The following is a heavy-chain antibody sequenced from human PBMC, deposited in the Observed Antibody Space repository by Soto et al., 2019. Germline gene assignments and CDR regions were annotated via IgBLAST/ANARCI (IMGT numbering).Heavy chain of an antibody. V-gene: IGHV1-2*04. CDR3: ARDRRGSYYDKYYYYYGMDV. CDR1: GYTFTGYY. Sequence: ASVKVSCKASGYTFTGYYMHWVRQAPGQGLEWMGWINPNSGGTNYAQKFQGWVTMTRDTSISTAYMELSRLRSDDTAVYYCARDRRGSYYDKYYYYYGMDVWGQGTTVTVSS. CDR2: INPNSGGT. J-gene: IGHJ6*02. D-gene: IGHD1-26*01.